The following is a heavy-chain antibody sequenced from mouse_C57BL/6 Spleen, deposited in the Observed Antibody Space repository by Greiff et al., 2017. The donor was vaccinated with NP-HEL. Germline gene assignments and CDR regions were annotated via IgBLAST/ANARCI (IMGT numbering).Heavy chain of an antibody. D-gene: IGHD3-2*02. CDR1: GYTFTDYY. J-gene: IGHJ2*01. CDR3: ARGGTAQATDY. V-gene: IGHV1-26*01. CDR2: INPNNGGT. Sequence: EVQLQQSGPELVKPGASVKISCKASGYTFTDYYMNWVKQSHGKSLEWIGDINPNNGGTSYNQKFKGKATLTVDKSSSTAYMELRSLTSEDSAVYYCARGGTAQATDYWGQGTTLTVSS.